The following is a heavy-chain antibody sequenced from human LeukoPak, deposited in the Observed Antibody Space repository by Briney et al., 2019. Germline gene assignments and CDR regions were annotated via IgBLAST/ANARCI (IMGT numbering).Heavy chain of an antibody. D-gene: IGHD2/OR15-2a*01. CDR2: ISCNGAYI. V-gene: IGHV3-9*03. CDR3: AIGNHFYASASLHDPFDM. CDR1: GFTFDDYG. J-gene: IGHJ3*02. Sequence: PGGSLRLSCATSGFTFDDYGMHWVRQPPGKGLEWISGISCNGAYIRYVDSVKGRFTVSRDNAKNSLYLQMNSLRPEDMALYYRAIGNHFYASASLHDPFDMWGQGTMGTVSS.